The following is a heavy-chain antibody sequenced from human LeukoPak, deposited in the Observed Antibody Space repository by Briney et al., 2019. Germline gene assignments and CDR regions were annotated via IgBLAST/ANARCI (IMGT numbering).Heavy chain of an antibody. Sequence: GGSLRLSCAASAFTFDDYAMHWVRQAPGKGLEWVSLISWDGGSTYYADSVKGRFTSSRDNSKNSLYLQMNRLRAEDTALYDCAKGGGYDSYILGWPVDYWGQGTLVTVSS. V-gene: IGHV3-43D*04. CDR2: ISWDGGST. CDR1: AFTFDDYA. D-gene: IGHD5-12*01. J-gene: IGHJ4*02. CDR3: AKGGGYDSYILGWPVDY.